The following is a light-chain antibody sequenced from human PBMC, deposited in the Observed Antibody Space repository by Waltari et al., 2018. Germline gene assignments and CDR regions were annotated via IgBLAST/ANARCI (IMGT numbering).Light chain of an antibody. CDR3: QHLNNYPFT. CDR1: QGISSY. Sequence: DIQLTQSPSFLSPSVGDRVTITCRASQGISSYLAWYQQKPGKAPKLLIYAASILQSGVPSRFSGSGSGTTFTLTISSLQPEDFATYYCQHLNNYPFTFGPGTKLDIK. V-gene: IGKV1-9*01. CDR2: AAS. J-gene: IGKJ3*01.